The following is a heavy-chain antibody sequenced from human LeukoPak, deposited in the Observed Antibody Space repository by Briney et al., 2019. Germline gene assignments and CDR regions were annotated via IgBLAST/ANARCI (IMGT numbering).Heavy chain of an antibody. J-gene: IGHJ5*02. D-gene: IGHD2-15*01. CDR3: AREGYCSGGSCDNWFDP. CDR1: GGSISSGGYS. V-gene: IGHV4-30-2*01. CDR2: IYHSGST. Sequence: SETLSLICAVSGGSISSGGYSWSWIRQPPGKGLEWIGYIYHSGSTYYNPSLKSRVTISVDRSKNQFSLNLSSVTAADTAVYYCAREGYCSGGSCDNWFDPWGQGTLVTVSS.